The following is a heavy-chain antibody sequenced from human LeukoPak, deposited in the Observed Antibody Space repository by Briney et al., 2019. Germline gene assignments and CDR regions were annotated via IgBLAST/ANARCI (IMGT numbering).Heavy chain of an antibody. V-gene: IGHV4-39*01. J-gene: IGHJ5*02. CDR3: ARHGQWLVLDNWFDP. Sequence: KSSETLSLTCTVSGGSISTSRHYWGWIRRPPGKGLEWIGGIYYSENTYTYYNPSLKSRVTISVDTSKNQFSLKLRSVTAADTAVYYSARHGQWLVLDNWFDPWGQGTLVTVSS. CDR1: GGSISTSRHY. D-gene: IGHD6-19*01. CDR2: IYYSENTYT.